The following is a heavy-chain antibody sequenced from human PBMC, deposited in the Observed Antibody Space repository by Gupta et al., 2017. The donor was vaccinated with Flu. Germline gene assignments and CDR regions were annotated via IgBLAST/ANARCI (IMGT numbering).Heavy chain of an antibody. D-gene: IGHD3-22*01. CDR2: ISSSSNTI. CDR3: ARDQYYYDRSGYTGPPDY. Sequence: EVQLVESGGGLVQPGGSLRLSCAASGFTFSSYSMNWVRQAPGKGLEWVSYISSSSNTIYYADSVKGRVTISRDNAKNSLYLQMNSLRVEDKAVYYCARDQYYYDRSGYTGPPDYLGQGTLVTVSS. CDR1: GFTFSSYS. V-gene: IGHV3-48*01. J-gene: IGHJ4*02.